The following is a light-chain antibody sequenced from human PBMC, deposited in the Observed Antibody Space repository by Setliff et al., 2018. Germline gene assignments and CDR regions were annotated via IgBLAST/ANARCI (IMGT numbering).Light chain of an antibody. Sequence: VLTQPPSVSGAPGQKVTISCTGSSSNIGAGYDVRWYQQFPGTAPKLLIHGNSNRPSGVPDRFSGSKSGASASLAITGLQAEDEADYYCQSYDSSLSGTIFGGGTKGTVL. CDR3: QSYDSSLSGTI. CDR2: GNS. CDR1: SSNIGAGYD. J-gene: IGLJ2*01. V-gene: IGLV1-40*01.